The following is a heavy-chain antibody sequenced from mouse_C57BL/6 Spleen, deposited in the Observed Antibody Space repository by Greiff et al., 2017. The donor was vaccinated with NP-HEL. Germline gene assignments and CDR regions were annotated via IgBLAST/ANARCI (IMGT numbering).Heavy chain of an antibody. J-gene: IGHJ2*01. Sequence: EVKVVESGGGLVQPGGSLKLSCAASGFTFSDYGMAWVRQAPRKGPEWVAFISNLAYSIYYADTVTGRFTISRENAKNTLYLEMSSLRSEDTAMYYCARHGTTEWAFDYWGQGTTLTVSS. V-gene: IGHV5-15*01. CDR1: GFTFSDYG. CDR2: ISNLAYSI. CDR3: ARHGTTEWAFDY. D-gene: IGHD1-1*01.